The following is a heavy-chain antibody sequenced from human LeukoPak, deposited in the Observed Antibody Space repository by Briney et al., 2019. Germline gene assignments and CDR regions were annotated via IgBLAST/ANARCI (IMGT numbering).Heavy chain of an antibody. Sequence: SETPSLICTVSGGSISSYYWSWIRQPPGKGLEWIGYIYYSGSTNYNPSLKSRVTISVDTSKNQFSLKLSSVTAADTAVYYCARDGTTGGGAFDIWGQGTMVTVSS. D-gene: IGHD2/OR15-2a*01. CDR1: GGSISSYY. J-gene: IGHJ3*02. CDR3: ARDGTTGGGAFDI. V-gene: IGHV4-59*01. CDR2: IYYSGST.